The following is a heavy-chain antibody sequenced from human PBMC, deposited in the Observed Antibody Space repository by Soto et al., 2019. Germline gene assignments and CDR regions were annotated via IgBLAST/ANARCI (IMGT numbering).Heavy chain of an antibody. J-gene: IGHJ6*02. CDR3: AREVSYGDSYYYGMDV. CDR1: GYTFTSYG. D-gene: IGHD4-17*01. Sequence: QVQLVQSGAEVKKPGASVKVSCKASGYTFTSYGISWVRQAPGQGLEWMGWISAYNGNTNYAQKLQGRVTMTTDTSTSTADMELRSLRSDDTAVYYCAREVSYGDSYYYGMDVWGQGTTVTDSS. CDR2: ISAYNGNT. V-gene: IGHV1-18*04.